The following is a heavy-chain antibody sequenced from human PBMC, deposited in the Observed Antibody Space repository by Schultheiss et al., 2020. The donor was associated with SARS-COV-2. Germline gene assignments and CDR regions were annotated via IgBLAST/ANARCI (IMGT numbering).Heavy chain of an antibody. V-gene: IGHV4-4*02. J-gene: IGHJ6*02. Sequence: SETLSLTCAVSGGSISSSNWWSWVRQPPGEGLEWIGEIYHSGSTNYNPSLKSRVTISVDTSKNQFSLKLSSVTAADTAVYYCARDPGISYGMDVWGQGTTVTVSS. CDR2: IYHSGST. CDR1: GGSISSSNW. CDR3: ARDPGISYGMDV.